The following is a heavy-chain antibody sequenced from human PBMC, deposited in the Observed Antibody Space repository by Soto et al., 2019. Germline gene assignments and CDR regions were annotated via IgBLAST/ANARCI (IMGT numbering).Heavy chain of an antibody. Sequence: QLHLVQSGAVVKKPGASVTVSCSASGYPVTAYYMHWVRQAPGRGLEWRGGINPATGAAKYTQTFQGRVTMTRATSTSTGFMELGGLTSEDTAVFYCARGGGVGVAGSAAFDMWGQGTLVTVSS. CDR2: INPATGAA. V-gene: IGHV1-2*02. D-gene: IGHD3-3*01. J-gene: IGHJ3*02. CDR3: ARGGGVGVAGSAAFDM. CDR1: GYPVTAYY.